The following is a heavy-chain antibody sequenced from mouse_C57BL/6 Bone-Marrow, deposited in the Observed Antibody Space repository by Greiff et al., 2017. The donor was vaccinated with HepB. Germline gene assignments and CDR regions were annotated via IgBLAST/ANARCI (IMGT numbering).Heavy chain of an antibody. CDR3: ARHSYNLTMMDD. V-gene: IGHV2-6-1*01. CDR1: GFSLTSYG. D-gene: IGHD1-1*01. J-gene: IGHJ4*01. Sequence: VKLMESGPGLVAPSQSLSITCTVSGFSLTSYGVHWVRQPPGKGLEWLVVIWSDGSTTYNSALKSRLSTSKDNSKSQVFLKMSSLQTDDTAMYYCARHSYNLTMMDDWGKGTSVTVSS. CDR2: IWSDGST.